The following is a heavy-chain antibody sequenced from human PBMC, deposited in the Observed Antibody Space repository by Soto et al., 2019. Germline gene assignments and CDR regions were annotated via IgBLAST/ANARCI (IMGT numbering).Heavy chain of an antibody. J-gene: IGHJ4*02. CDR1: GFTFSSDA. D-gene: IGHD6-6*01. Sequence: EVQLLESGGGLVQPGGSLRLSRAASGFTFSSDAMSWVRQDPGKGLEWVSAVGGSCRSTYYADFVKGRFTITRDNSKNTPYLEMNSLIAEDTAVYYCAHHQRTTARQRGYFDYWGQGTLVTVSS. CDR2: VGGSCRST. V-gene: IGHV3-23*01. CDR3: AHHQRTTARQRGYFDY.